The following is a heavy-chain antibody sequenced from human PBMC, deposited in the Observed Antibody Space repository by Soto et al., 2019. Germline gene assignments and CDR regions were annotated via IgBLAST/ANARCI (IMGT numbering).Heavy chain of an antibody. CDR2: MNPNSGNR. V-gene: IGHV1-8*01. Sequence: ASVKVSCKASGYTFTSYDINWVRQATGQGLEWMGWMNPNSGNRGYAQKFQGRVTMSRNTSISTAYMELSSLRSEDTAVYYCARFSSSGHYYYYYGMDVWGQGTTVTVSS. CDR3: ARFSSSGHYYYYYGMDV. J-gene: IGHJ6*02. CDR1: GYTFTSYD. D-gene: IGHD6-6*01.